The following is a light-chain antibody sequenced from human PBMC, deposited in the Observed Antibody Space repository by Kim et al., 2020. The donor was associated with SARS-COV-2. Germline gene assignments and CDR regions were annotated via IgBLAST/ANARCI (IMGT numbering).Light chain of an antibody. CDR1: SSDVGSYNY. Sequence: QSALTQPRSVSGSPGQSVTISCTGTSSDVGSYNYVSWYQQHPGKAPKLIIYDVPKRPSGVPDRFSGSKSGNTASLTISGLQAEDEADYYCCSYAGSVVFGGGTQLTVL. CDR2: DVP. V-gene: IGLV2-11*01. J-gene: IGLJ2*01. CDR3: CSYAGSVV.